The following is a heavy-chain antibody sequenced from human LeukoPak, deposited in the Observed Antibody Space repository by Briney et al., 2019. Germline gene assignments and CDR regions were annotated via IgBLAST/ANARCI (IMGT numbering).Heavy chain of an antibody. CDR1: GFTFGDYA. D-gene: IGHD1-1*01. Sequence: GGSLRLSCTASGFTFGDYAMSWVRQAPGKGLEWVGFIRSKAYGGTTEYAASVKGRFTISRDDSKSIAYLQMNSLKTEDTAVYYCTREKGIGNGYYYYYMDVWGKGTTVTVSS. V-gene: IGHV3-49*04. CDR2: IRSKAYGGTT. J-gene: IGHJ6*03. CDR3: TREKGIGNGYYYYYMDV.